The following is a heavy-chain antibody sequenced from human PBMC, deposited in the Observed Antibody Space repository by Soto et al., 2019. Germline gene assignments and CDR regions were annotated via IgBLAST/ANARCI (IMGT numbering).Heavy chain of an antibody. Sequence: SETLSLTCTVSGGSISSSSYYWGWIRQPPGKGLEWIGSIYYSGSTYYNPSLKSRVTISVDTSKNQFSLKLSSVTAADTAVYYCARGGVEDGYNPFDYWGQGTLVTVSS. V-gene: IGHV4-39*01. J-gene: IGHJ4*02. CDR3: ARGGVEDGYNPFDY. CDR2: IYYSGST. D-gene: IGHD5-12*01. CDR1: GGSISSSSYY.